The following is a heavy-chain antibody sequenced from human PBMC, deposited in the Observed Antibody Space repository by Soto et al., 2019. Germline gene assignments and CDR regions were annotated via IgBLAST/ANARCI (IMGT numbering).Heavy chain of an antibody. CDR1: AFTFSSNA. Sequence: EMQLLESGGGLVQPGGSLRLSCAASAFTFSSNALTWVRQAPGKGLEWVSLISGSGGNTYYADSVKGRFTISRDNSKNTLYLQMNSLRAEDTAVYYCAKDPNGDFLGAFDSWGQGTLVTVSS. V-gene: IGHV3-23*01. CDR2: ISGSGGNT. J-gene: IGHJ4*02. D-gene: IGHD4-17*01. CDR3: AKDPNGDFLGAFDS.